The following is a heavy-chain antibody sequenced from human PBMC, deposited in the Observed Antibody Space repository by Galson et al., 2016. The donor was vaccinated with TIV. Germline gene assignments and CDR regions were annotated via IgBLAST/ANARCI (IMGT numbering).Heavy chain of an antibody. D-gene: IGHD6-13*01. CDR1: GFSLKDYG. V-gene: IGHV3-33*01. CDR3: VRWAALGTRIWYVFDY. J-gene: IGHJ4*02. Sequence: LRLSCAVSGFSLKDYGTHWVRQAPGKGLEWVAVIGYDGNTKYYADSVNGRFTISRENSTNALGLRMDSLIGEDTAMYYCVRWAALGTRIWYVFDYWGQGSMVTVSS. CDR2: IGYDGNTK.